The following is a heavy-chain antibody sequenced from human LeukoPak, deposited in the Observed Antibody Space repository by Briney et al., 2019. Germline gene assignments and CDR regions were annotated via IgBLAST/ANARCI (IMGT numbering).Heavy chain of an antibody. Sequence: GGSLTLSCAASGFTFSSYGMHWVRQAPGKGLEGVAFIRYDGSNKYYPDSVKGRFTISRDNSKNTLYLQMNSLRAEDTAVYYCAKKELWGQGTLVTVSS. V-gene: IGHV3-30*02. CDR3: AKKEL. CDR1: GFTFSSYG. CDR2: IRYDGSNK. D-gene: IGHD1-7*01. J-gene: IGHJ4*02.